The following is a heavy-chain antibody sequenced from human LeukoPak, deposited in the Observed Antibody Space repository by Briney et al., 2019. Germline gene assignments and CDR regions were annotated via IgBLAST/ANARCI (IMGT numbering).Heavy chain of an antibody. CDR1: GGSISSSSYY. Sequence: PSETLSLTCTVSGGSISSSSYYWGWIRQPPGKGLEWIGSIYYSGSTYYNPSLKSRVTISVDTSKNQFSLKLSSVTAADTAVYYCARHSALARGIFGVVPFDYWGQGTLVTVSS. J-gene: IGHJ4*02. D-gene: IGHD3-3*01. CDR3: ARHSALARGIFGVVPFDY. CDR2: IYYSGST. V-gene: IGHV4-39*01.